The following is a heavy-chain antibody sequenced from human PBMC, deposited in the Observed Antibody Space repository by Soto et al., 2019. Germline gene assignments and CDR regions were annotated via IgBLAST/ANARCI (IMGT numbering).Heavy chain of an antibody. CDR1: GGSISSYY. CDR2: ISYSGRT. D-gene: IGHD3-10*01. V-gene: IGHV4-59*01. Sequence: QVQLQESGPGLVKPSETLSLTCTVSGGSISSYYWSWIRQPPGKGREWIGYISYSGRTKYNPSLQSRVTIAVDTSKSQVSVKLSSVTGADTAVYYCVRDRVDRGVEDYYFYGMDVWGQGTTVTVSS. J-gene: IGHJ6*02. CDR3: VRDRVDRGVEDYYFYGMDV.